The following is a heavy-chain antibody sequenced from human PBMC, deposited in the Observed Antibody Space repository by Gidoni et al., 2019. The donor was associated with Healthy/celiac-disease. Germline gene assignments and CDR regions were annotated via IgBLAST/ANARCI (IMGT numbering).Heavy chain of an antibody. V-gene: IGHV4-61*01. CDR2: IYYSGST. CDR3: ARGKIVVVVAATDAFDI. D-gene: IGHD2-15*01. J-gene: IGHJ3*02. Sequence: QVQLQESGPGLVKPSETLSLTCTVSGGSVSSGRYYWSWIRQPPGKGLEWIGYIYYSGSTNYNPSLKSRVTISVDTSKNQFSLKLSSVTAADTAVYYCARGKIVVVVAATDAFDIWGQGTMVTVSS. CDR1: GGSVSSGRYY.